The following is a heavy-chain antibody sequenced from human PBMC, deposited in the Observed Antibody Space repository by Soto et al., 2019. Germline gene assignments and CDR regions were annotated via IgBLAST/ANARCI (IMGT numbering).Heavy chain of an antibody. J-gene: IGHJ4*02. D-gene: IGHD3-3*01. CDR2: ISSSSRTI. CDR1: GFSFSDSG. Sequence: EVQLVESGGGLIQPGGSLRLSCEASGFSFSDSGMNWVRRAPGKRLEWISYISSSSRTIYYAASVEGRFTISRDNVRNSVHLQMNSLRGEDTGVYYCATTRMEWALYFDNWGLGTLVTVSS. V-gene: IGHV3-48*01. CDR3: ATTRMEWALYFDN.